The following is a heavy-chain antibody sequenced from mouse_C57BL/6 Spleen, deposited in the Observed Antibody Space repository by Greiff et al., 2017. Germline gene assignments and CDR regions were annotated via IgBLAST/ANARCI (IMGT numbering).Heavy chain of an antibody. J-gene: IGHJ2*01. CDR3: ARRRALYYGSSYSYYFDY. D-gene: IGHD1-1*01. CDR1: GYTFTGYW. CDR2: ILPGSGST. V-gene: IGHV1-9*01. Sequence: QVQLQQSGAELMKPGASVKLSCKATGYTFTGYWIEWVKQRPGHGLEWIGEILPGSGSTNYNEKFKGKATFNADTSSNTAYMQLSSLTTEDSAIYYCARRRALYYGSSYSYYFDYWGQGTTLTVSS.